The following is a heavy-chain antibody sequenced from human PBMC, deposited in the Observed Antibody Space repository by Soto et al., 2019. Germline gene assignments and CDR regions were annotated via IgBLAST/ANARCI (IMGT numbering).Heavy chain of an antibody. CDR3: ARQSGGYYYYGMDV. CDR1: GGSIIDYY. V-gene: IGHV4-59*08. Sequence: PSETLSLTCTVPGGSIIDYYWSWIRQPPGKGLEWIGYIYYSGTTDYSPSLKSRVTISVDTSKNQFSLKLSSVTAADSAIYYCARQSGGYYYYGMDVWGQGTTVTVSS. D-gene: IGHD1-26*01. CDR2: IYYSGTT. J-gene: IGHJ6*02.